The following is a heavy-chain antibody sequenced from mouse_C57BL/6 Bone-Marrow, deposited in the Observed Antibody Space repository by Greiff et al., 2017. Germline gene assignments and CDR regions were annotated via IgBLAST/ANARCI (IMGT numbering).Heavy chain of an antibody. CDR2: IRSKSNNYAT. Sequence: EVKLVESGGGLVQPKGSLKLSCAASGFSFNTYAMNWVRQAPGKGLEWVARIRSKSNNYATYYADSVKDRFTISRDDSESMLYLQMNNLKTEDTAMYYCVRLKYYGIYAMDYWGQGTSVTVSS. V-gene: IGHV10-1*01. D-gene: IGHD1-1*01. J-gene: IGHJ4*01. CDR1: GFSFNTYA. CDR3: VRLKYYGIYAMDY.